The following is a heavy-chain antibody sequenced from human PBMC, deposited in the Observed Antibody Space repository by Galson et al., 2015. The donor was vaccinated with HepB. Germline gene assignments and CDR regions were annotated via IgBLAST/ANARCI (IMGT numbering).Heavy chain of an antibody. CDR3: ARDRHDYYDSSGYFAGFDY. CDR1: GYTFTSYG. J-gene: IGHJ4*02. CDR2: ISAYNGNT. V-gene: IGHV1-18*01. D-gene: IGHD3-22*01. Sequence: SVKVSCKASGYTFTSYGISWVRQAPGQGLEWMGWISAYNGNTNYAQKLQGRVTMTTDTSTSTAYMELRSLRSDDTAVYYCARDRHDYYDSSGYFAGFDYWGQGTLVTVSS.